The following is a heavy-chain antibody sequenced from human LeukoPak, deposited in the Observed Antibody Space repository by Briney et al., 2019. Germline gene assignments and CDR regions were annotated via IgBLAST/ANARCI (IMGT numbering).Heavy chain of an antibody. V-gene: IGHV1-18*01. CDR1: GYTFSDYG. J-gene: IGHJ5*02. CDR3: ARGIEGYDVLTGYYP. D-gene: IGHD3-9*01. CDR2: TNVHNGNI. Sequence: ASVKVSCKASGYTFSDYGITWVRQAPGQGLEWMGWTNVHNGNINYAQKFQGRISMTTDTSTTTAFMELRSLRSDDTVVYYCARGIEGYDVLTGYYPWGQGTLVTVSS.